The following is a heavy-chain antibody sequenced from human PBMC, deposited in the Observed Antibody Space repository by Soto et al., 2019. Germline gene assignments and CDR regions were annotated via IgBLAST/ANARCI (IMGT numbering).Heavy chain of an antibody. CDR3: ARDSVVVVPAAIPADYYYYYYMDV. Sequence: GGSLRLSCAASGFTFSSYGMHWVRQAPGKGLEWVAVIWYDGSNKYYADSVKGRFTISRDNSKNTLYLQMNSLRAEDTAVYYCARDSVVVVPAAIPADYYYYYYMDVWGKGTTVTVS. J-gene: IGHJ6*03. CDR2: IWYDGSNK. CDR1: GFTFSSYG. D-gene: IGHD2-2*01. V-gene: IGHV3-33*01.